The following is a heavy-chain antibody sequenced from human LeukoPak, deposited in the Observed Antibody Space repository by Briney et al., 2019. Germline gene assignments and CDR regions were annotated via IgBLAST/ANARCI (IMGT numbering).Heavy chain of an antibody. CDR3: ARVYRYGSGSYSLNFDY. CDR2: IYYSGST. Sequence: SETLSLTCTVSGVSISSGGYYWSWIRQHPGKGLEWIGYIYYSGSTYYNPSLKSRVTISVDTSKNQFSLKLSSVTAADTAVYYCARVYRYGSGSYSLNFDYWGQGTLVTVSS. D-gene: IGHD3-10*01. CDR1: GVSISSGGYY. V-gene: IGHV4-31*03. J-gene: IGHJ4*02.